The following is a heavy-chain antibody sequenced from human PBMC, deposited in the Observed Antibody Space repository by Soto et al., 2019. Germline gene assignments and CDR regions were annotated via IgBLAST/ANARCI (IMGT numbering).Heavy chain of an antibody. Sequence: PSETLSLTCTVSGGSISSREVYWGLLRQTPGKGLEFIGSMYYSGTTYYNPSLKSRVTISVDTSKNQFTLKLISVTAADTAVYYCAVVDSTGNWFDPSGERALVTVSS. CDR3: AVVDSTGNWFDP. CDR2: MYYSGTT. J-gene: IGHJ5*02. CDR1: GGSISSREVY. D-gene: IGHD6-25*01. V-gene: IGHV4-39*01.